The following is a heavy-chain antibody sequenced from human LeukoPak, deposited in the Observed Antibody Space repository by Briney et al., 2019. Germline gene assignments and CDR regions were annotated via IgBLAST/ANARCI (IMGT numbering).Heavy chain of an antibody. J-gene: IGHJ4*02. CDR3: ARDSDLGVDYY. D-gene: IGHD3-10*01. V-gene: IGHV4-30-2*05. CDR2: IYHSGST. Sequence: SQTLSLTCTVSGGSISSGGYYWSWIRQPPGKGLEWIGYIYHSGSTYYNPSLKSRVTIAVDTSKNQISLKLSSVTAADTAVYYCARDSDLGVDYYWGQGTLVTVSS. CDR1: GGSISSGGYY.